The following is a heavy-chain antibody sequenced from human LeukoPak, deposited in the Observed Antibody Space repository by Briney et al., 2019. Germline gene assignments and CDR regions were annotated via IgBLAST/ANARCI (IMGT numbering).Heavy chain of an antibody. V-gene: IGHV3-53*01. J-gene: IGHJ5*02. CDR3: ARDLNYYDSSGYGP. Sequence: QPGGSLRLSCAASGFTFSTNYMSWVRQAPGKGLEWVSVIYSGGSPYYADSVKGRFTISRDNSKNTLYLQMNGLRAEDTAVYYCARDLNYYDSSGYGPWGQGTLVTVSS. D-gene: IGHD3-22*01. CDR1: GFTFSTNY. CDR2: IYSGGSP.